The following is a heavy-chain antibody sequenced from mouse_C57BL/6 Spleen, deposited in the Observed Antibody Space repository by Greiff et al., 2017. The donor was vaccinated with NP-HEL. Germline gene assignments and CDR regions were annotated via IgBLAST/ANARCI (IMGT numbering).Heavy chain of an antibody. CDR1: GFTFTDYY. D-gene: IGHD1-1*01. Sequence: DVKLVESGGGLVQPGGSLSLSCAASGFTFTDYYMSWVRQPPGKALEWLGFIRNKANGYTTEYSESVKGRFTISRDNSQRILYLQMNALRAEDSATYDCARDVTVVAHYAMDYWGQGTSVTVSS. CDR2: IRNKANGYTT. V-gene: IGHV7-3*01. CDR3: ARDVTVVAHYAMDY. J-gene: IGHJ4*01.